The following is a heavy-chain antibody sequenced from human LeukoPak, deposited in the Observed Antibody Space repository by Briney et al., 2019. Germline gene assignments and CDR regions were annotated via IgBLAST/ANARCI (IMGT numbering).Heavy chain of an antibody. V-gene: IGHV5-51*01. CDR2: IYPDDSDT. Sequence: GASLKISCKGSGYSFATYWIGWVRPMPGKGLEWMGIIYPDDSDTRYSPSFQGQVTISADKSTSTAYLQWNSLQASDTAIFYCARQTNWNSIDYWGQGTPVTVSS. D-gene: IGHD1-7*01. CDR3: ARQTNWNSIDY. CDR1: GYSFATYW. J-gene: IGHJ4*01.